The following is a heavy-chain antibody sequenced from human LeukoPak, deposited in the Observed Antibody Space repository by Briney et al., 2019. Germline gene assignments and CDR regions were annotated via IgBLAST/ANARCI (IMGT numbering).Heavy chain of an antibody. CDR2: IKQDGSEK. V-gene: IGHV3-7*01. D-gene: IGHD6-13*01. Sequence: GGSLRLSCEASGFTFSRYAMHWVRQAPGKGLEWVANIKQDGSEKYYVDSVKGRFTISRDNAKNSLYLQMNSLRAEDTAVYYCARCDSRGSWYVDSYFDYWGQGTLVTVSS. CDR3: ARCDSRGSWYVDSYFDY. CDR1: GFTFSRYA. J-gene: IGHJ4*02.